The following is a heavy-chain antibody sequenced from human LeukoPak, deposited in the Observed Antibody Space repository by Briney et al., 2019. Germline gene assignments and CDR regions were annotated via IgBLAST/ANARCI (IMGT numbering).Heavy chain of an antibody. J-gene: IGHJ4*02. CDR3: ARDDYGDSQFDY. CDR2: IDPSDSYT. Sequence: PGESLKISCKGSGYIFTSYWISWVRQMPGKGLEWMGRIDPSDSYTNYSPSFQGHVTISADKSISTAYLQWSSLKASDTAMYYCARDDYGDSQFDYGGQGTLVTVSA. V-gene: IGHV5-10-1*01. CDR1: GYIFTSYW. D-gene: IGHD4-17*01.